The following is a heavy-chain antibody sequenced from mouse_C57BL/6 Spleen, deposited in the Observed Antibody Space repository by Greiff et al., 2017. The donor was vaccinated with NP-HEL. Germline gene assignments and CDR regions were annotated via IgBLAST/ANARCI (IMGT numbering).Heavy chain of an antibody. J-gene: IGHJ4*01. CDR2: IHPSDSDT. D-gene: IGHD1-1*01. CDR3: AKFYYGSSHYAMDY. CDR1: GYTFTSYW. V-gene: IGHV1-74*01. Sequence: QVQLKQPGAELVKPGASVKVSCKASGYTFTSYWMHWVKQRPGQGLEWIGRIHPSDSDTNYNQKFKGKATLTVDKSSSTAYMQLSSLTSGDSAVYYCAKFYYGSSHYAMDYWGQGTSVTVSS.